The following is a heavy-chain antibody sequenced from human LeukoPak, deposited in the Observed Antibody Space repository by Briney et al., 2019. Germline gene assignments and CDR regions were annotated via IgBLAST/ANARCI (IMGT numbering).Heavy chain of an antibody. J-gene: IGHJ2*01. V-gene: IGHV4-34*01. CDR3: ARHLRRASSSGPKGRYFDL. CDR2: INHSGST. D-gene: IGHD6-6*01. Sequence: SETLSLTCAVYGGSFSGYYWSWIRQPPGKGLEWIGEINHSGSTNYNPSLKSRVTISVDTSKNQFSLKLSSVTAADTAVYYCARHLRRASSSGPKGRYFDLWGRGTLVTVSS. CDR1: GGSFSGYY.